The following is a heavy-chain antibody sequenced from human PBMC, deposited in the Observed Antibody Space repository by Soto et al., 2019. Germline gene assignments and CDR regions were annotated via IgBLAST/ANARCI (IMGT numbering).Heavy chain of an antibody. CDR2: ISYDGSNK. CDR3: VRAAAAQSWFDP. Sequence: GGSLRLSCAASGFTFSSYGMHWVRQAPGKGLEWVAVISYDGSNKYYADSVKGRFTISRDNSKNTLYLQMNSLRAEDTAVYYCVRAAAAQSWFDPWGQGTLVTVSS. J-gene: IGHJ5*02. CDR1: GFTFSSYG. D-gene: IGHD6-13*01. V-gene: IGHV3-30*03.